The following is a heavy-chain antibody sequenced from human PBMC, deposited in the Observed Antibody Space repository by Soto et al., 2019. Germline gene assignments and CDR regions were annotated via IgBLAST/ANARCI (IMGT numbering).Heavy chain of an antibody. D-gene: IGHD3-9*01. CDR1: GFTFSSFW. CDR3: AKGSYRDSFDNDY. J-gene: IGHJ4*02. V-gene: IGHV3-23*01. CDR2: ITGSGGTR. Sequence: GGSLRLSCAASGFTFSSFWMHWVRQAPGKGLEWVSGITGSGGTRYHADSVKGRFTISRDNSKSTLYLQMNSLRVEDTAVYYCAKGSYRDSFDNDYWGQGTLVTVSS.